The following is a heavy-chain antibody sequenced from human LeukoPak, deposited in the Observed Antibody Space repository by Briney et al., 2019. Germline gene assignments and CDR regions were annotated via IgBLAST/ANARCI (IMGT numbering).Heavy chain of an antibody. CDR1: GGSFSGYY. V-gene: IGHV4-34*01. Sequence: PSETLSLTCAVYGGSFSGYYWSWIRQPPGKGLEWIGEINHSGSTNYNPSLKSRVTISVDTSKNQFSLKLSSVTAADTAVYYCARVRVIEYYYDSSGYFDYWGQGTLVTVSS. J-gene: IGHJ4*02. CDR2: INHSGST. CDR3: ARVRVIEYYYDSSGYFDY. D-gene: IGHD3-22*01.